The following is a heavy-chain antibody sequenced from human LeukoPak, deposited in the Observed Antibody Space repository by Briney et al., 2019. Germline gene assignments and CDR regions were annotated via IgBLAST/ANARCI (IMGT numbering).Heavy chain of an antibody. J-gene: IGHJ4*02. Sequence: ASVKVSCKASGYTFTGYYMHWVRQAPGQGLEWMGWINPNSGGTNYAQKFQGRVTMTRDTSISTAYMELSRLRSDDTAVYYCARDKTAMVTSLGRDWGQGTLVPVSS. CDR1: GYTFTGYY. CDR2: INPNSGGT. CDR3: ARDKTAMVTSLGRD. D-gene: IGHD5-18*01. V-gene: IGHV1-2*02.